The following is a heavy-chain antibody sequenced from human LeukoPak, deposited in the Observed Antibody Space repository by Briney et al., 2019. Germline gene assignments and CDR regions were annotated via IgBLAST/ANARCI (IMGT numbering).Heavy chain of an antibody. D-gene: IGHD6-13*01. CDR3: ARGGVSSSWYSNWFDP. CDR1: GGSISSYY. V-gene: IGHV4-59*01. CDR2: IYYSGST. Sequence: SETLSLTCTVSGGSISSYYWSWIRQPPGKGLEWIGYIYYSGSTNYNPSLKSRVTISVDTSKNQFSLKLSSVTAADTAVYYCARGGVSSSWYSNWFDPWSQGTLVTVSS. J-gene: IGHJ5*02.